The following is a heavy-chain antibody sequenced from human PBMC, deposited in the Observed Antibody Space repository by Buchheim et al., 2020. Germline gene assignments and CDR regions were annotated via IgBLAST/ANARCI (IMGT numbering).Heavy chain of an antibody. CDR2: IFPGDSDT. D-gene: IGHD1-26*01. J-gene: IGHJ4*02. CDR1: GYSFPSSW. V-gene: IGHV5-51*01. CDR3: ARPSLGGGYWYFFDY. Sequence: EVQLVQSGAEVRKPGESLKISCKDTGYSFPSSWIGWVRQMPGKGLEWMGIIFPGDSDTRYSPSFEGHVSISADRSINTAYLQWSSLKASDTAMYYCARPSLGGGYWYFFDYWGQGTL.